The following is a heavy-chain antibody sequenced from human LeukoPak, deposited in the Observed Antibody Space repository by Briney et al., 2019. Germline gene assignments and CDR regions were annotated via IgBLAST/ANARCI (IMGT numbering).Heavy chain of an antibody. CDR2: IYYSGST. V-gene: IGHV4-31*03. Sequence: PSETLSLTCTVSGGSISSGGYYWSWIRQHPGKGLEWIGYIYYSGSTYYNPSLKSRVTISVDTSKNQFSLKLSSVTAADTAVYYCAREDKYSSSPYFDYWGLGTLVTVSS. CDR1: GGSISSGGYY. CDR3: AREDKYSSSPYFDY. D-gene: IGHD6-6*01. J-gene: IGHJ4*02.